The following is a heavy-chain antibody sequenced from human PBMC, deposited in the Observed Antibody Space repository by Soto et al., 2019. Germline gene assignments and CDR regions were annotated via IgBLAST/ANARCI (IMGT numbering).Heavy chain of an antibody. CDR3: AIPSRYSGSAVLAY. D-gene: IGHD1-26*01. CDR2: ISAYNGNT. Sequence: SVKVSCKASGYTFTSYGISWVRQAPGQGLEWMGWISAYNGNTNYAQKLQGRVTMTTDTSTSTAYMELRSLRSDDTAVYYCAIPSRYSGSAVLAYRGQGTLVTVSS. J-gene: IGHJ4*02. CDR1: GYTFTSYG. V-gene: IGHV1-18*01.